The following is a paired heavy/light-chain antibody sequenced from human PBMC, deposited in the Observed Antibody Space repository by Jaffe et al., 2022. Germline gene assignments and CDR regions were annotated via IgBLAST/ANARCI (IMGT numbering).Heavy chain of an antibody. CDR2: INPNSGGT. Sequence: QVQLVQSGAEVKKPGASVKVSCKASGYTFTGYYMHWVRQAPGQGLEWMGRINPNSGGTNYAQKFQGRVTMTRDTSISTAYMELSRLRSDDTAVYYCASGRLRSRYYYYYYMDVWGKGTTVTVSS. D-gene: IGHD6-25*01. CDR1: GYTFTGYY. V-gene: IGHV1-2*06. J-gene: IGHJ6*03. CDR3: ASGRLRSRYYYYYYMDV.
Light chain of an antibody. Sequence: QSALTQPPSASGSPGQSVTISCTGTSSDVGGYNYVSWYQQHPGKAPKLMIYEVSKRPSGVPDRFSGSKSGNTASLTVSGLQAEDEADYYCSSYAGSNIVVFGGGTKLTVL. CDR2: EVS. J-gene: IGLJ2*01. V-gene: IGLV2-8*01. CDR1: SSDVGGYNY. CDR3: SSYAGSNIVV.